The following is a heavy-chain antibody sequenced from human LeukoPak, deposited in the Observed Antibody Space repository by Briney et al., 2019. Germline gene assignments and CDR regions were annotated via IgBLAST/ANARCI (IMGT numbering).Heavy chain of an antibody. CDR3: ARDTARKIAAAGTWVDY. CDR2: ISAYNGNT. CDR1: GYTFTSYG. Sequence: ASVKVSCKASGYTFTSYGISWVRQAPGQGLEWMGWISAYNGNTNYAQKLQGRVTMTTDTSTSTAYMELRSLRSDDTAVYYCARDTARKIAAAGTWVDYWGQGTLVTVSS. D-gene: IGHD6-13*01. V-gene: IGHV1-18*01. J-gene: IGHJ4*02.